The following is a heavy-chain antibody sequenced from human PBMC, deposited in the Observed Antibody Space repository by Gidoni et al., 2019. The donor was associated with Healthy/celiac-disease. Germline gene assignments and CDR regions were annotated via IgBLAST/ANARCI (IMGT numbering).Heavy chain of an antibody. CDR1: GFTFSSYG. CDR3: AKGVIVVEPAAPGWWFDP. V-gene: IGHV3-30*18. Sequence: QVQLVESGGGVVQPGRSLRLSCDASGFTFSSYGMHWVRQAPGKGLEWVAVISYYGSNKYYADSVKGRFTISRDNSKNTLYLQMNSLRPEDTAVYYCAKGVIVVEPAAPGWWFDPWGQGTLVTVSS. D-gene: IGHD2-2*01. J-gene: IGHJ5*02. CDR2: ISYYGSNK.